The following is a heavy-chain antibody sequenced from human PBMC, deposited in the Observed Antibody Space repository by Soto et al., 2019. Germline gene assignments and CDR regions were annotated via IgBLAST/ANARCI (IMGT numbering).Heavy chain of an antibody. J-gene: IGHJ4*02. CDR3: AKVVAVAGEIEDEDFDY. D-gene: IGHD6-19*01. CDR2: ISGSGGST. V-gene: IGHV3-23*01. Sequence: GGSLRLSCAASGFTFSSYAMSWVRQAPGKGLEWVSAISGSGGSTYYADSVKGRFTISRDNSKKTLYLQMNSLRAEDTAVYYCAKVVAVAGEIEDEDFDYWGQGTLVTVSS. CDR1: GFTFSSYA.